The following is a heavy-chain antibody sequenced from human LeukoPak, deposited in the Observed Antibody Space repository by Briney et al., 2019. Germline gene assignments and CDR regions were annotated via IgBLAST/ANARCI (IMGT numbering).Heavy chain of an antibody. V-gene: IGHV3-23*01. CDR3: AKLDVYDILTGYYKGIEY. CDR2: ISGSGGST. Sequence: HPGGSLRLSCAASGFPFSSYAMSWVRQAPGKGLEWVSAISGSGGSTFYADSVKGRFTISRDNSKNTLYLQMNSLRAEDTAVYYCAKLDVYDILTGYYKGIEYWGPGTLVTVSS. CDR1: GFPFSSYA. D-gene: IGHD3-9*01. J-gene: IGHJ4*02.